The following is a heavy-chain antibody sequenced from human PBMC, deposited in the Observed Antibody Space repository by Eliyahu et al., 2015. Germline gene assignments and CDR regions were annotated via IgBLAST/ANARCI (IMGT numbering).Heavy chain of an antibody. J-gene: IGHJ3*02. V-gene: IGHV4-31*03. CDR1: GGSVXSADYY. CDR3: ARSPTVTQAAFDM. Sequence: QVQLQESGPGLVKPSQTLSLTCXVSGGSVXSADYYWSWIRQYPGKGLEWIGYIYYSGRSYSIPSLKSRVTISVDTSKNQFSLKLSSVTAADTAVYYCARSPTVTQAAFDMWGQGTMVTVSS. D-gene: IGHD4-17*01. CDR2: IYYSGRS.